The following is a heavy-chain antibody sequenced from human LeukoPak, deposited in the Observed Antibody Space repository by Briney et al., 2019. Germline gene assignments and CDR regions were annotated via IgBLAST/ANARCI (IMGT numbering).Heavy chain of an antibody. D-gene: IGHD3-10*01. V-gene: IGHV1-2*02. J-gene: IGHJ4*02. CDR2: INPNSGGT. Sequence: ASVKVSCKASGGTFSSYAISWVRQAPGQGLEWMGWINPNSGGTNYAQKFQGRVTMTRDTSISTAYTELSRLRSDDTAVYYCARDQIPYGSGSYYFDYWGQGTLVTVSS. CDR1: GGTFSSYA. CDR3: ARDQIPYGSGSYYFDY.